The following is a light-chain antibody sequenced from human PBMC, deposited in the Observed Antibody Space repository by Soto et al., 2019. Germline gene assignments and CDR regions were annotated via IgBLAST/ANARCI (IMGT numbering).Light chain of an antibody. CDR3: QQYDTYPWT. V-gene: IGKV1-5*03. CDR1: QSITSW. CDR2: KAS. J-gene: IGKJ1*01. Sequence: DIQMTQSPSTLSASVGDRVSITCRASQSITSWLAWYQLKPGKAPKLLIYKASSLKSGVPSRFSGSGSGTEFTLTISSLQPDDFATYYCQQYDTYPWTFGQGTKVEIK.